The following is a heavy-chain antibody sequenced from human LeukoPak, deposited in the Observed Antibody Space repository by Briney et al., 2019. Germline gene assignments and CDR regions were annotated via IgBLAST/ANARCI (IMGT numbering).Heavy chain of an antibody. D-gene: IGHD6-13*01. CDR3: TTHRGYSSSPTFDY. CDR2: IERKTDGATT. Sequence: PGGSLRLSCAASGFTFSNAWMSWVRQAPGKVLEWVGRIERKTDGATTDYAAPVKGRFTISRDDSKNTLYLQMNSLKTEDTAVYYCTTHRGYSSSPTFDYWGQGTLVTVPS. J-gene: IGHJ4*02. CDR1: GFTFSNAW. V-gene: IGHV3-15*04.